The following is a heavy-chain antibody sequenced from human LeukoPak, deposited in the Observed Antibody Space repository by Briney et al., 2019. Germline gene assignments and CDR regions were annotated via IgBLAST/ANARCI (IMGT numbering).Heavy chain of an antibody. CDR3: ARAGWYTLDN. Sequence: SETLSLTCAVSGASISSSNWLSWVRQPPGKGLEWIGEIYHSGSTNYNPSLKSRVTISVDNSKNQFSLKMSSMTAADTAVYYCARAGWYTLDNWGQGALVTVSS. CDR1: GASISSSNW. D-gene: IGHD2-15*01. CDR2: IYHSGST. V-gene: IGHV4-4*02. J-gene: IGHJ4*02.